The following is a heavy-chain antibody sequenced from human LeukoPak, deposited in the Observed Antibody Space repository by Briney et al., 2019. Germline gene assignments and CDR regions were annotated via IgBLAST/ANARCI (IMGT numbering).Heavy chain of an antibody. J-gene: IGHJ4*02. V-gene: IGHV3-23*01. Sequence: GGSLRLSCAASGVTFENYGMTWVRQAPGKGLEWVSGISGSGGSTYYADSVTGRLTISRDNSKNTLYLEMNSLRAEDTAIYYCARSSRGGIDDYWGQGTLVTVSS. CDR1: GVTFENYG. D-gene: IGHD3-10*01. CDR2: ISGSGGST. CDR3: ARSSRGGIDDY.